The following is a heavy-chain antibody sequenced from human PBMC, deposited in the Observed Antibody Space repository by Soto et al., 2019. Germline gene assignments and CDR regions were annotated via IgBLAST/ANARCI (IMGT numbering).Heavy chain of an antibody. CDR2: INHSGST. CDR1: GGSFSGYY. J-gene: IGHJ4*02. Sequence: SETLSLPCAVYGGSFSGYYWSWIRQPPGKGLEWIGEINHSGSTNYNPSLKSRVTISVDTSKNQFSLKLSSVTAADTAVYYCARGFSYGNSGFDYWGQGPLVTVS. D-gene: IGHD5-18*01. CDR3: ARGFSYGNSGFDY. V-gene: IGHV4-34*01.